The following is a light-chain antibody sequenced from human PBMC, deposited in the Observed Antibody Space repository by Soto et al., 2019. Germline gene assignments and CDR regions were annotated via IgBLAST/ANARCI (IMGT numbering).Light chain of an antibody. Sequence: QSALTPPASVSGSPGQSITISCTGTSSDVGGYKYVSWYQQHPGKAPKLMIYDIRNRPSGVSNRFSGSMSGNTASLTISGLQAEDEADYYCSSYTRSSPRVFGTGTKVTVL. CDR1: SSDVGGYKY. V-gene: IGLV2-14*03. J-gene: IGLJ1*01. CDR3: SSYTRSSPRV. CDR2: DIR.